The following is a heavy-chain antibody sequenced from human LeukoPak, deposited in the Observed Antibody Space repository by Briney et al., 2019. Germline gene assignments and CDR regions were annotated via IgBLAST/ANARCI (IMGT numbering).Heavy chain of an antibody. CDR1: GFSVSSNY. V-gene: IGHV3-53*01. Sequence: GGSLRLYCAASGFSVSSNYMSWVRQAPGKGLEWVSVIYSGGSTYYADSVKGRFTISRDNSKNTLYLQMNSLRAEDTAVYYCARMAVRGAYWGQGTLVTVSS. J-gene: IGHJ4*02. CDR3: ARMAVRGAY. D-gene: IGHD1-26*01. CDR2: IYSGGST.